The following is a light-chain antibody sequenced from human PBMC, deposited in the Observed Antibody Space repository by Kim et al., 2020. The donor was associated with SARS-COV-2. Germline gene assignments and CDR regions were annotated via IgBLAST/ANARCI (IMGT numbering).Light chain of an antibody. Sequence: GQGVTISCSGSSSNIGSDYAYWYQQLPGTAPKVLIYRNNQRPSGVPGRFSGSKSDTSASLAISGLRSEDEGDYYCASWDDSLSGLVFGGGTQLTVL. CDR2: RNN. CDR1: SSNIGSDY. CDR3: ASWDDSLSGLV. V-gene: IGLV1-47*01. J-gene: IGLJ2*01.